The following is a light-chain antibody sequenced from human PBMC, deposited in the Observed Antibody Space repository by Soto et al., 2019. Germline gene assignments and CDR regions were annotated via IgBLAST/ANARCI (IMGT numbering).Light chain of an antibody. Sequence: EVMLTQSPATLTFSPGGWWRLCCSASQSVSTFFAWFQQQPGQPPSLIIYNASNRTTGIPARFSGSGSGTDFTLTLSSIEPEHFAVYSCQKRGDWLPITFGQGTRLEIK. CDR3: QKRGDWLPIT. J-gene: IGKJ5*01. CDR2: NAS. V-gene: IGKV3-11*01. CDR1: QSVSTF.